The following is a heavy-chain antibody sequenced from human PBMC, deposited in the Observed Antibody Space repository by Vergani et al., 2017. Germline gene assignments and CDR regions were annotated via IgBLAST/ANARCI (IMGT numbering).Heavy chain of an antibody. J-gene: IGHJ5*02. V-gene: IGHV1-69*06. CDR1: GGTFSSYA. CDR2: IIPIFGTA. CDR3: ARDARDIVVVPAAMFIDNWFDP. Sequence: QVQLVQSGAEVKKPGSSVKVSCKASGGTFSSYAISWVRQAPGQGLEWMGGIIPIFGTANYAQKFQGRVTITADKSTSTAYMELSSLRSEDTAVYYCARDARDIVVVPAAMFIDNWFDPWGQGTLVTVSS. D-gene: IGHD2-2*01.